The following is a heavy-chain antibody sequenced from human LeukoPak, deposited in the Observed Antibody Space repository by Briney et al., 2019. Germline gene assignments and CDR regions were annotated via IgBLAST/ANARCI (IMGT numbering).Heavy chain of an antibody. Sequence: ASETLSLTCTVSGGSISSYYWSWIRQPAGKGLEWIGRIYSSGSTNYNPPLKSRVTVSVDTSKNQVSLKLGSVTAADTAVYYCARDGPQGYSSGWHFLDYWGQGSLVTVSS. CDR2: IYSSGST. CDR3: ARDGPQGYSSGWHFLDY. D-gene: IGHD6-19*01. J-gene: IGHJ4*02. V-gene: IGHV4-4*07. CDR1: GGSISSYY.